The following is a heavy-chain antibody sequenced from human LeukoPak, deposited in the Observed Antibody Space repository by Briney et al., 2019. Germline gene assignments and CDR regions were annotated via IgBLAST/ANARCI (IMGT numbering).Heavy chain of an antibody. Sequence: ASVKVSCKASGYTFTGYYMHWVRQAPGQGLEWMGRINPNSGGTNYAQKFQGRVTMTRDTSISTAYMELSRLRSDATAVYYCARESGSSSSWYEANWFDPWGQGTLVTVSS. CDR2: INPNSGGT. V-gene: IGHV1-2*06. CDR1: GYTFTGYY. CDR3: ARESGSSSSWYEANWFDP. D-gene: IGHD6-13*01. J-gene: IGHJ5*02.